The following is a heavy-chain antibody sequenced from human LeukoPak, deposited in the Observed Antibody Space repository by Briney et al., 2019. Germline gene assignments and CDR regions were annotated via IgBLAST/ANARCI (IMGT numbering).Heavy chain of an antibody. Sequence: GGALSLSCAASGFTFSSYAMSWLGQAPGKGLEGVSAIWGSGGSTYYADSGKGRVTISTDNSTNTLYLQMNSLGAEDPAVYSCAKYAFGFYSYDGMDVWGQGTTVTVSS. CDR3: AKYAFGFYSYDGMDV. V-gene: IGHV3-23*01. CDR1: GFTFSSYA. J-gene: IGHJ6*02. CDR2: IWGSGGST. D-gene: IGHD3-16*01.